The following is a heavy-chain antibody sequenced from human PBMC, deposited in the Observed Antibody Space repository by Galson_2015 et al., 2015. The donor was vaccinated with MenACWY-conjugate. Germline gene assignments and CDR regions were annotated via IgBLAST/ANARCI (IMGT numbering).Heavy chain of an antibody. Sequence: ETLSLTCTVSGGSISSHYWSWFRQPPGKGLEWIAYIRDTGSLKDNPSLKSRVTMSADKSNNQFSLRLISVTAADTAVYYCSRIPTWGSSFGYSDYWGQGILVAVSS. CDR3: SRIPTWGSSFGYSDY. CDR2: IRDTGSL. CDR1: GGSISSHY. V-gene: IGHV4-59*08. J-gene: IGHJ4*02. D-gene: IGHD7-27*01.